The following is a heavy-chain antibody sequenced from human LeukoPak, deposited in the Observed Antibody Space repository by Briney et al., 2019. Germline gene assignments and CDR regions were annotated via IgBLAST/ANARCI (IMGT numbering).Heavy chain of an antibody. V-gene: IGHV1-69*05. CDR2: IIPIFGTA. CDR1: GGTFSSYA. Sequence: SVKVSCKASGGTFSSYAISWVRQAPGQGLEWMGRIIPIFGTANYAQKFQGRVTITTDESTSTAYMELSSLRSEDTAVYYCARDVRIVGATGAFDIWGQGTMVTVSS. D-gene: IGHD1-26*01. CDR3: ARDVRIVGATGAFDI. J-gene: IGHJ3*02.